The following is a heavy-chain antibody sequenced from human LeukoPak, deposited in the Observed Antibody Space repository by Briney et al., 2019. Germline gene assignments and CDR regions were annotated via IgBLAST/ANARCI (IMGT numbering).Heavy chain of an antibody. V-gene: IGHV4-59*01. D-gene: IGHD3-22*01. Sequence: SETLSPTCTVSGGSISSYYWSWIRQPPGKGLEWIGYIYYSGSTNYNPSLKSRVTISVDTSKNQFSLKLSSVTAADTAVYYCARGGYYYDSSGYRFDYWGQGTLVTVSS. CDR3: ARGGYYYDSSGYRFDY. CDR2: IYYSGST. CDR1: GGSISSYY. J-gene: IGHJ4*02.